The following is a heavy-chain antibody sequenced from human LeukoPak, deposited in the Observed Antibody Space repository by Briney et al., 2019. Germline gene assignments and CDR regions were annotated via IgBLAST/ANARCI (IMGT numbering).Heavy chain of an antibody. D-gene: IGHD2-15*01. J-gene: IGHJ4*02. V-gene: IGHV3-66*01. Sequence: TGGSLRLSCAASGLTVSSNYMSWVRQAPGKGLEWVSVVYRGGSTYYADSVSGRFTVSRDNSKNMVFLQMNSLRAEDTAVYYCTRGGDNAVAAHNWGQGTLVTVSS. CDR1: GLTVSSNY. CDR3: TRGGDNAVAAHN. CDR2: VYRGGST.